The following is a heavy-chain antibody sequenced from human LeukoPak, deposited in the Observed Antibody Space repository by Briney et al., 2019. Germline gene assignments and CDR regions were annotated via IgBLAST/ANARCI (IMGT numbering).Heavy chain of an antibody. CDR1: GYTFTGYY. D-gene: IGHD6-6*01. V-gene: IGHV1-2*02. J-gene: IGHJ4*02. Sequence: GASVKVSCKASGYTFTGYYMHWVRQAPGQGLEWMCWINPNSGGTNFAQNFQGRVTMTRDTSISTAYMELSRLRSDDTAVYYCARVPPSASSSSPFDYWGQGTLVTVSS. CDR2: INPNSGGT. CDR3: ARVPPSASSSSPFDY.